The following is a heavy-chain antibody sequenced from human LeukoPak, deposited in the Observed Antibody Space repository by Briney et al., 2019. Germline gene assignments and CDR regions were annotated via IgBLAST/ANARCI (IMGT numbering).Heavy chain of an antibody. CDR1: GFTFDDYA. CDR2: ISWNRGSI. CDR3: AKAPRGVVGATPYFDY. D-gene: IGHD1-26*01. V-gene: IGHV3-9*01. J-gene: IGHJ4*02. Sequence: PGGSLRLSCAASGFTFDDYAMHWVRQAPGKGLEWVSGISWNRGSIGYADSVKGRFTISRDNAKNSLYLQMNSLRAEDTALYYCAKAPRGVVGATPYFDYWGQGTLVTVSS.